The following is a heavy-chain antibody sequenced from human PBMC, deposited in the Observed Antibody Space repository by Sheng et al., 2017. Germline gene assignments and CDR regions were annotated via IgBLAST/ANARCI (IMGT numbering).Heavy chain of an antibody. Sequence: EVQLVESGGGLVQSGGSLRLSCAASGFTFSTYWMTWVRQAPGKGLEWVANIKEDGTEKNYVDSAKGRFTISRDNAKNSLYLQMNSLRADDTAVYYCASGGSDSDYWGQGTLVIVSS. D-gene: IGHD6-25*01. V-gene: IGHV3-7*01. CDR2: IKEDGTEK. J-gene: IGHJ4*02. CDR1: GFTFSTYW. CDR3: ASGGSDSDY.